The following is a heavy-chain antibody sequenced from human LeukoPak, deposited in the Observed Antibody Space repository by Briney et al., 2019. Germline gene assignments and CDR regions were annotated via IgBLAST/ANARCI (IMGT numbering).Heavy chain of an antibody. CDR2: INPNSGGT. J-gene: IGHJ3*02. D-gene: IGHD5-12*01. CDR3: ARASGYSGYARTAAFDI. CDR1: GYSFTGHY. Sequence: EASVKVSCKASGYSFTGHYIHWVRQAPGQGLEWMGWINPNSGGTNYAQKFQGRVTMTRDTSISTAYMELSRLRSDDTAVYYCARASGYSGYARTAAFDIWGQGTMVTVSS. V-gene: IGHV1-2*02.